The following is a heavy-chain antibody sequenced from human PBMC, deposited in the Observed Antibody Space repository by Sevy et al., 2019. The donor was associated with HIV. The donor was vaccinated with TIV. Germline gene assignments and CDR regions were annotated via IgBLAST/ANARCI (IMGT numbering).Heavy chain of an antibody. CDR1: GYTLTQLS. J-gene: IGHJ5*02. CDR3: ATMGLRYYSGSSVYQGDWFDP. D-gene: IGHD2-15*01. CDR2: SDPKHGEI. V-gene: IGHV1-24*01. Sequence: ASVKVSCKVSGYTLTQLSIHWVRQAPGKGLEWMGNSDPKHGEIIYAHRFQGRVTMTEDTSTDTAYMQLISLTSDDTAVYYCATMGLRYYSGSSVYQGDWFDPCGQGTLVTVSS.